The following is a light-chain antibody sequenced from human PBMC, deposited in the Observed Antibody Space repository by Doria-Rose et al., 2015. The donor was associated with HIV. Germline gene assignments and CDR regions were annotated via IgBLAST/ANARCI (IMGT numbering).Light chain of an antibody. J-gene: IGKJ1*01. CDR3: HQYGTSWT. Sequence: TQSPGTLSLSPGERATLSCRASQSFSSTYLAWYQQKPGQAPSLLIYDGSTRSTGIPDRFSASGSGTDFTLTINRLEPGDVALYYCHQYGTSWTFGQGTKVEI. CDR2: DGS. V-gene: IGKV3-20*01. CDR1: QSFSSTY.